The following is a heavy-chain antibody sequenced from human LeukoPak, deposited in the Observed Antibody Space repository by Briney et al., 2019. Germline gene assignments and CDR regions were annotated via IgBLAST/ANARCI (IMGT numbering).Heavy chain of an antibody. V-gene: IGHV1-69*05. CDR2: IIPIFGTA. CDR1: GGTFSSYA. D-gene: IGHD5/OR15-5a*01. Sequence: KVSCKASGGTFSSYAISWVRQAPGQGLEWMGGIIPIFGTANSAQKFQGRVTITTDESTSTAYMELSSLRSEATAVYYCARYLRFPGYNWFDPWGQGTLVTVSS. CDR3: ARYLRFPGYNWFDP. J-gene: IGHJ5*02.